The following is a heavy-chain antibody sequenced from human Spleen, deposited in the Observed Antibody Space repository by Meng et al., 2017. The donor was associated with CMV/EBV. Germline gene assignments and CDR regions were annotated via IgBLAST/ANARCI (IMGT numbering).Heavy chain of an antibody. J-gene: IGHJ4*02. CDR2: IRDDGKNK. Sequence: ATSGFPFSNYGMHWVRQAPGKGLEWVAFIRDDGKNKFYADSVKGRFTISRDNSENTLYLQMNSLRAEDTAVYSCTKDGSYASGWSSHWGQGTLVTVSS. D-gene: IGHD6-19*01. V-gene: IGHV3-30*02. CDR3: TKDGSYASGWSSH. CDR1: GFPFSNYG.